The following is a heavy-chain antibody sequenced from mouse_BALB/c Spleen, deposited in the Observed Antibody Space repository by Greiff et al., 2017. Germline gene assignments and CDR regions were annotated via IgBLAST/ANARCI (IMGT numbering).Heavy chain of an antibody. CDR1: GFNIKDTY. CDR2: IDPANGNT. Sequence: VHVKQSGAELVKPGASVKLSCTASGFNIKDTYMHWVKQRPEQGLEWIGRIDPANGNTKYDPKFQGKATITADTSSNTAYLQLSSLTSEDTAVYYCARAQFLDYWGQGTTLTVSS. J-gene: IGHJ2*01. CDR3: ARAQFLDY. V-gene: IGHV14-3*02.